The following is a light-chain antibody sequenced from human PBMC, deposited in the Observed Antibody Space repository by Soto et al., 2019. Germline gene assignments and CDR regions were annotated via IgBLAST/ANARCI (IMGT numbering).Light chain of an antibody. J-gene: IGLJ2*01. CDR1: SSNIGAGYD. Sequence: QAVVTRPPSVSGAPGQRVTISCTGSSSNIGAGYDVHWYQQLPGTAPKLLIYVNSNRPSGVPDRFSGSKSGTSASLAITGLQAEDEADYYCQSYDSSLSAVVFGGGTKVTVL. CDR2: VNS. CDR3: QSYDSSLSAVV. V-gene: IGLV1-40*01.